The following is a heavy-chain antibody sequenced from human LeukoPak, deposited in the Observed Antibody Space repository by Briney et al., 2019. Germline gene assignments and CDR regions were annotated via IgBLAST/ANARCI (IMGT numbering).Heavy chain of an antibody. V-gene: IGHV1-46*01. CDR1: GYTFTSYY. Sequence: ASVKVSCKASGYTFTSYYMHWVRQAPGQGLEWMGIINPSGGSTSYAQKFQGRVTMTRDTSTSTVYMELSSLRSEDTAVYYCASAPRIRYFDWLSSPVDYWGQGTLVTVSS. D-gene: IGHD3-9*01. CDR2: INPSGGST. CDR3: ASAPRIRYFDWLSSPVDY. J-gene: IGHJ4*02.